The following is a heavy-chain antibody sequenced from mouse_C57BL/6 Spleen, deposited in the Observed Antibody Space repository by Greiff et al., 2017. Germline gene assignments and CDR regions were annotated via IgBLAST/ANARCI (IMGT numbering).Heavy chain of an antibody. CDR3: ARWSNYDAMDY. CDR2: IDPSDSYT. J-gene: IGHJ4*01. D-gene: IGHD2-5*01. Sequence: VQLQQSGAELVMPGASVKLSCKASGYTFTSYWMHWVKQRPGQGLEWIGEIDPSDSYTNYNQKFKGKSTLTVDKSSSTAYMQLSSLTSEDSAVYYCARWSNYDAMDYWGQGTSVTVSS. CDR1: GYTFTSYW. V-gene: IGHV1-69*01.